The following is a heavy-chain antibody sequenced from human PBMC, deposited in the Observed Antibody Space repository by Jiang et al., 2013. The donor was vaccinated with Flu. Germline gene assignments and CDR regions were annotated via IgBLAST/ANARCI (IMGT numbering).Heavy chain of an antibody. J-gene: IGHJ4*02. CDR2: INHSGST. CDR3: ARTTYYYDSSGYYLLYWFDY. Sequence: LLKPSETLSLTCAVYGGSFSGYYWSWIRQPPGKGLEWIGEINHSGSTNYNPSLKSRVTISVDTSKNQFSLKLSSVTAADTAVYYCARTTYYYDSSGYYLLYWFDYWGQGTLVTVSS. D-gene: IGHD3-22*01. V-gene: IGHV4-34*01. CDR1: GGSFSGYY.